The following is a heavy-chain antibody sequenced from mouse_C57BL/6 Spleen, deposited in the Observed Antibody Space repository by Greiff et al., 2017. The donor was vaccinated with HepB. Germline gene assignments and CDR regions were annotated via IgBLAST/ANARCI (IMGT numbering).Heavy chain of an antibody. CDR2: IYPGDGDT. V-gene: IGHV1-82*01. CDR1: GYAFSSSW. J-gene: IGHJ3*01. CDR3: ARSQTAQAVWFAY. D-gene: IGHD3-2*02. Sequence: VQLQQSGPELVKPGASVKISCKASGYAFSSSWMNWVKQRPGKGLEWIGRIYPGDGDTNYNGKFKGKATLTADKSSSTAYMQLSSLTSEDSAVYFCARSQTAQAVWFAYWCQGTLVTVSA.